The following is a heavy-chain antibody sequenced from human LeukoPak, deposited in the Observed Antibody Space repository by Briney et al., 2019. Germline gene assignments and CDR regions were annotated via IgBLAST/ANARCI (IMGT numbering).Heavy chain of an antibody. V-gene: IGHV1-8*01. CDR1: GYTFTSYD. D-gene: IGHD3-3*01. CDR2: MNPNSGNT. CDR3: ARDSLITIFDL. J-gene: IGHJ4*02. Sequence: EASVKVSCKASGYTFTSYDINWVRQATGQGLEWMGWMNPNSGNTGYAQKFQGRVTITRDTSASTAYMELSSLRSEDTAVYYCARDSLITIFDLWGQGTLVTVSS.